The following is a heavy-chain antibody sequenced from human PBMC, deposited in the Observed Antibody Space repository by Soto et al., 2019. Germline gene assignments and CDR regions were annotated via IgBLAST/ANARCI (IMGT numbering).Heavy chain of an antibody. CDR1: GFTFSSYS. CDR3: ARWSHHAFDI. Sequence: VGSLRLSCAASGFTFSSYSMNWVRQAPGKGLEWVSSISSSSSYIYYADSVKGRFTISRDNAKNSLYLQMNSLRAEDTAVYYCARWSHHAFDIWGQGTMVNVSS. V-gene: IGHV3-21*01. CDR2: ISSSSSYI. J-gene: IGHJ3*02.